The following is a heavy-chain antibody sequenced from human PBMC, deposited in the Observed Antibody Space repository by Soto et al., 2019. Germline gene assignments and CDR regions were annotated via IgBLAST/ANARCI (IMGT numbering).Heavy chain of an antibody. V-gene: IGHV3-11*06. D-gene: IGHD7-27*01. J-gene: IGHJ4*02. CDR3: VRDLNWGFDY. CDR2: ISSSRSYT. Sequence: GGPLRLSCAASGFSFSDYYMSWIRQAPGKGLEWVSYISSSRSYTNYADSVQGRFIISRDNAKNSLYLQMNSLKDEDSAVYYCVRDLNWGFDYWGLGALVTVSS. CDR1: GFSFSDYY.